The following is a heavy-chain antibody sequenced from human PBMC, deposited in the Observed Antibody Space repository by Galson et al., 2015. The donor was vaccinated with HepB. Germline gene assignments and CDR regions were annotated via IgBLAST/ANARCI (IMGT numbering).Heavy chain of an antibody. J-gene: IGHJ4*02. CDR2: TSYSGST. CDR1: GDSIRNSY. V-gene: IGHV4-59*08. CDR3: ARHVNYGGMYFFEH. D-gene: IGHD4-23*01. Sequence: LSLTCSVAGDSIRNSYWSWIRQPPGGGLEWIGYTSYSGSTNYNSSLKNRVTILVDPSKNEVSLQLTSVTAADTAVYYCARHVNYGGMYFFEHWGQGTLVTVSS.